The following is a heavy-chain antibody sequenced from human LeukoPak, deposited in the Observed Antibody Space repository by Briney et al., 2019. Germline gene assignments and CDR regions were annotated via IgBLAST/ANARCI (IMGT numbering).Heavy chain of an antibody. J-gene: IGHJ4*02. CDR1: GFNVSSHF. D-gene: IGHD3/OR15-3a*01. V-gene: IGHV3-53*01. CDR3: ARVDHDFWIFDH. Sequence: GGSLGLSCVASGFNVSSHFMSGVRQAPGKGLEWVAVIYSSGRTHYADPVKGRFTISRENSKNTVFLQMNSLRVEDTAVYFCARVDHDFWIFDHGGQGALVPVSS. CDR2: IYSSGRT.